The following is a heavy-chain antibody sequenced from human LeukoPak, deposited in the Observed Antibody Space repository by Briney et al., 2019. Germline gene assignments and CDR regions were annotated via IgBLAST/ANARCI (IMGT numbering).Heavy chain of an antibody. J-gene: IGHJ4*02. Sequence: GRSLRLSCAASGFTFSSYAMHWVRQAPGKGLEWVAVISYDGSNKYYADSVKGRFTISRDNSKNTLYLQMNSLRAEDTAVYYCARGGRGSGWHNRATYYFDYWGQGTLVTVSS. CDR3: ARGGRGSGWHNRATYYFDY. D-gene: IGHD6-19*01. V-gene: IGHV3-30*04. CDR1: GFTFSSYA. CDR2: ISYDGSNK.